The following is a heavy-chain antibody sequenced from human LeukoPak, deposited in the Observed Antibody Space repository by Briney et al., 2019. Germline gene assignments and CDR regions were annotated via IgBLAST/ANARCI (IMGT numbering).Heavy chain of an antibody. CDR1: GGSISSGDYY. CDR2: IYYSGST. Sequence: SETLSLTCTVSGGSISSGDYYWSWIRQPPGKGLEWIGYIYYSGSTYYNPSLKSRVTISVDTSKNQFSLKLSSVTAADTAVYYCARDSEQWLVPSTWGQGTLVTVSS. J-gene: IGHJ5*02. CDR3: ARDSEQWLVPST. D-gene: IGHD6-19*01. V-gene: IGHV4-30-4*01.